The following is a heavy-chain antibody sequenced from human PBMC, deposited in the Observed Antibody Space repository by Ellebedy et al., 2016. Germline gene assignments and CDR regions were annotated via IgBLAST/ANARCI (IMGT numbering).Heavy chain of an antibody. Sequence: ASVKVSCXTSGYTFTDYNMQWVRQAPGQGLEWMGWINPNSGGTIYAQKFQGRVTMTRDTSISTGYMGLSSLRSDDTAMYYCARGAFGVVNPTFDYWGQGTLVTVSS. J-gene: IGHJ4*02. V-gene: IGHV1-2*02. CDR2: INPNSGGT. D-gene: IGHD3-3*01. CDR1: GYTFTDYN. CDR3: ARGAFGVVNPTFDY.